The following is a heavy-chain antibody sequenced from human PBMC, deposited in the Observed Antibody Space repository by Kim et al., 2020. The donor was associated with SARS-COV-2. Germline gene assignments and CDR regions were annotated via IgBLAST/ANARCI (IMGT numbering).Heavy chain of an antibody. CDR1: GFTFDDYA. V-gene: IGHV3-9*01. CDR3: AKDISDCSGGSCRTYYFDY. Sequence: GGSLRLSCAASGFTFDDYAMHWVRQAPGKGLEWVSGISWNSGSIGYADSVKGRFTISRDNAKNSLYLQMNSLRAEDTALYYCAKDISDCSGGSCRTYYFDYWGQGTLVTVSS. J-gene: IGHJ4*02. D-gene: IGHD2-15*01. CDR2: ISWNSGSI.